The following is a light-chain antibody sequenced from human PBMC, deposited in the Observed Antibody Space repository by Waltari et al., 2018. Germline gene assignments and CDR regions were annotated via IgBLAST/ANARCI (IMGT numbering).Light chain of an antibody. CDR2: DVT. J-gene: IGLJ1*01. CDR3: SSYTSTSTLV. CDR1: SSDVGGYDH. V-gene: IGLV2-14*01. Sequence: QSALTQPAAVSGSPGPSITISSPRTSSDVGGYDHVSWSQQHPGKAPKLMIFDVTKRPSGVSTRFSGSKSGNTASLTISGLQAEDEADYSCSSYTSTSTLVFGSGTKVTVL.